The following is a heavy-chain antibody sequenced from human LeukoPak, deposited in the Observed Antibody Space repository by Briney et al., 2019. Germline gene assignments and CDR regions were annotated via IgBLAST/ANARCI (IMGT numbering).Heavy chain of an antibody. J-gene: IGHJ6*02. CDR2: IYYSGST. D-gene: IGHD4-17*01. V-gene: IGHV4-31*03. CDR3: ARARGDYYYGMDV. Sequence: PSETLSLTCTVSGGSISSGGYHWTWIRQHPGKGLEWIGYIYYSGSTYYNPSLKSRVTISGDTSKKQFSLKLSSVTAADTAVYYCARARGDYYYGMDVWGQGTTVTVSS. CDR1: GGSISSGGYH.